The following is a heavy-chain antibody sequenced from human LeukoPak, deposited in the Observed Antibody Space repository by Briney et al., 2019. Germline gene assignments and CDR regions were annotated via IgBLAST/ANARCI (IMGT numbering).Heavy chain of an antibody. CDR2: IYHSGSA. CDR3: VAESGGDEWEPYGFDY. V-gene: IGHV4-38-2*02. CDR1: GYSISNDNY. J-gene: IGHJ4*02. D-gene: IGHD1-26*01. Sequence: PSETLSLTCSVSGYSISNDNYWGWIRQPPGKGLEWIATIYHSGSAYYNPSLKSRVTISVDTSKNQFSLKLNSVTAADTAVYYCVAESGGDEWEPYGFDYWGQGTLVTVYS.